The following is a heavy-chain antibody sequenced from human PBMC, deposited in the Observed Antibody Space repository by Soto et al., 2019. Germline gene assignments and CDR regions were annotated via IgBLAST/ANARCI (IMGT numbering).Heavy chain of an antibody. V-gene: IGHV3-74*03. CDR1: GXTFANYG. J-gene: IGHJ4*02. CDR2: VTGDGNTI. Sequence: GSLRLSCAASGXTFANYGMDWIRQGPGKGPEWVSRVTGDGNTIQYADSVKGRFTVSRDNANNTLFLQMNSLRAEDTAVYYCATAEADYWGPGTLGTVS. CDR3: ATAEADY.